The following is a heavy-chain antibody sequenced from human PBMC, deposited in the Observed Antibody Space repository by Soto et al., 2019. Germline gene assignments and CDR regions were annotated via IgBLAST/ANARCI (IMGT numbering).Heavy chain of an antibody. CDR3: ARGFRSSGSYYFDY. D-gene: IGHD6-19*01. CDR2: INHSGST. Sequence: SETLSLTCAVYGGSFSGYYWSWIRQPPGKGLEWIGEINHSGSTNYNPSLKSRVTISVDTSKNQFSLKLSSVTAADTAVYYCARGFRSSGSYYFDYWGQGTLVTVSS. J-gene: IGHJ4*02. CDR1: GGSFSGYY. V-gene: IGHV4-34*01.